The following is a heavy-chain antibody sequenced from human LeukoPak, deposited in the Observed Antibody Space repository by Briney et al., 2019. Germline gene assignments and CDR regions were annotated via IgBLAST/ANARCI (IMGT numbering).Heavy chain of an antibody. V-gene: IGHV3-9*03. CDR3: AKDTVAVAGTNRGFDY. Sequence: SLRLSCAASGFTFDDYAMHWVRQAPGKGLEWVSGISWNSGSIGYADSVKGRFTISRDNAKNSLYLQMNSLRAEDMALYYCAKDTVAVAGTNRGFDYWGQGTLVTVSS. CDR2: ISWNSGSI. CDR1: GFTFDDYA. J-gene: IGHJ4*02. D-gene: IGHD6-19*01.